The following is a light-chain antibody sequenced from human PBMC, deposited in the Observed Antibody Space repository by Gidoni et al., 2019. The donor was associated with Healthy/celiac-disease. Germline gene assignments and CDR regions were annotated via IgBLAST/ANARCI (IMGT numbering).Light chain of an antibody. CDR1: QSVSSN. V-gene: IGKV3-15*01. J-gene: IGKJ1*01. CDR3: QQYNNWLTWT. Sequence: EIVMTQSPATLSVSPGERATLSCRASQSVSSNLAWYQQQPGQAPRRLIYGASTRATGIPARFSGSGSGTEFTLIISSLQSEDFAVYYCQQYNNWLTWTFGQGTKVEIK. CDR2: GAS.